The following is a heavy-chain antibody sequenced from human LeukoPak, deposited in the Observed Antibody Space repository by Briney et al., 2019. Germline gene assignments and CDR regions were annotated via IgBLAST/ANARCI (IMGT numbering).Heavy chain of an antibody. CDR1: GFTFSNYS. CDR3: ARESGYDIDFDY. Sequence: PGGFLRLSCAASGFTFSNYSLNWVRQAPGKGLEWVSSISSSSSSDIYYADSVKGRFTISRDNAKNSLYLQMNSLRAEDTAVYYCARESGYDIDFDYWGQGALVTVSS. V-gene: IGHV3-21*01. J-gene: IGHJ4*02. CDR2: ISSSSSSDI. D-gene: IGHD5-12*01.